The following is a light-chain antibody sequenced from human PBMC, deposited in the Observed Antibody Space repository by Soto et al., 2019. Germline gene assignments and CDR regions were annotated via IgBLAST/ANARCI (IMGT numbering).Light chain of an antibody. CDR1: HGVSRN. Sequence: DIQMTQSPSSLSASVGDRVTIACQSSHGVSRNLNWHQQKPGEAPKLLIYDASNLERGVPSRFSGSGSGTDFTLIISSLQSEDVATYYCQKYSSMVSFGGGTAIEIK. J-gene: IGKJ4*01. CDR2: DAS. CDR3: QKYSSMVS. V-gene: IGKV1-33*01.